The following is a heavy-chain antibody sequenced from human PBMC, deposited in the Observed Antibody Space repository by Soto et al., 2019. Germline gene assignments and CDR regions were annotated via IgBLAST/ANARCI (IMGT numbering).Heavy chain of an antibody. CDR3: TRHLDLLRDVMITGWFDS. V-gene: IGHV3-73*01. CDR1: GFTFSDSA. CDR2: IRSKANTYAT. J-gene: IGHJ5*01. Sequence: GGSLRLSCAASGFTFSDSAMHWVRQASGKGLEWVGRIRSKANTYATAYAASVKGRFTISRDDSKNTAYLQMDSLKTEDTAMYYCTRHLDLLRDVMITGWFDSWGQGTLVTVSS. D-gene: IGHD1-1*01.